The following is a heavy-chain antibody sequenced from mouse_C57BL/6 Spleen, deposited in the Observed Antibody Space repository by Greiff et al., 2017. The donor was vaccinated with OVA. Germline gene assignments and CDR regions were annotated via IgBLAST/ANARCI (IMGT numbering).Heavy chain of an antibody. Sequence: QVQLQQSGAELVKPGASVKISCKASGYAFSSYWMNWVKQRPGKGLEWIGQIYPGDGDTNYNGKFKGKATLTADKSSSTGYMQLSSLTSEDSAVYFCARLPYYYGSSYNYAMDYWGQGTSVTVSS. CDR1: GYAFSSYW. V-gene: IGHV1-80*01. CDR3: ARLPYYYGSSYNYAMDY. CDR2: IYPGDGDT. J-gene: IGHJ4*01. D-gene: IGHD1-1*01.